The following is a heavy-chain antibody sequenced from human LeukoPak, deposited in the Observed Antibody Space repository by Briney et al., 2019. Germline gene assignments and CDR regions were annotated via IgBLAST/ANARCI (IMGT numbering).Heavy chain of an antibody. CDR1: GFTFDDYA. CDR2: ISGDGGST. D-gene: IGHD3-22*01. V-gene: IGHV3-43*02. J-gene: IGHJ5*02. Sequence: GGSLRLSCAASGFTFDDYAMHWVRQAPGKGLEWVSLISGDGGSTYYADSVKGRFTTSRDNSKNSLYLQMNSLRTEDTALYYCAKDFGYYDSSGYYSSWGQGTLVTVST. CDR3: AKDFGYYDSSGYYSS.